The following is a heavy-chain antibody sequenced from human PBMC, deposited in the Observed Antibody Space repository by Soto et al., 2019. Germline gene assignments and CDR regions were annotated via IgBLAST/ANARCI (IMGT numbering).Heavy chain of an antibody. J-gene: IGHJ3*02. CDR2: FDPEDGET. V-gene: IGHV1-24*01. CDR3: ARSVWQWRDAFDI. D-gene: IGHD6-19*01. Sequence: GASVKGSCKVSGYTLTALSMHWVRQAPGKGLEWMGGFDPEDGETIYAQKFQGRVTMTEDTSTDTAYMELSSLRSEDTAVYYCARSVWQWRDAFDIWGQGTMVTVSS. CDR1: GYTLTALS.